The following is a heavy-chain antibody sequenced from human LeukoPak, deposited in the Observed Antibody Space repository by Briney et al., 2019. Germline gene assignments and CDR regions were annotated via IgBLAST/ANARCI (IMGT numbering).Heavy chain of an antibody. J-gene: IGHJ5*02. Sequence: SETLSLTXTVSGGSIISSSYYWGWILQPPGKGLAWIGSIYYSGSTYCNPSLKSRVTISVDTSKNQFSLKLSSVTAADTAVYYCARYVDTAMVTRVDPWGQGTLVTVSS. CDR2: IYYSGST. CDR3: ARYVDTAMVTRVDP. V-gene: IGHV4-39*01. CDR1: GGSIISSSYY. D-gene: IGHD5-18*01.